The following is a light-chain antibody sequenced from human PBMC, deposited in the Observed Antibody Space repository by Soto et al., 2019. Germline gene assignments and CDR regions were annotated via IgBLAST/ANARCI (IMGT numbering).Light chain of an antibody. CDR2: DVS. CDR1: QNINAW. CDR3: QQFNKPIT. J-gene: IGKJ5*01. Sequence: DIQMTQSPSSLSVSVGDRVTITCRTSQNINAWLAWYQQRPGQAPKLLIYDVSSLQSGVPSRFSGSGSGTDFTLTISSLQPEDFATYYCQQFNKPITFGQGTRLEIK. V-gene: IGKV1-5*01.